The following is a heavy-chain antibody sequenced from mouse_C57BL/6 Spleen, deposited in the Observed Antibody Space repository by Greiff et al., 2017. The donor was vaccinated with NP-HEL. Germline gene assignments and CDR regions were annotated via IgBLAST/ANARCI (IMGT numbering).Heavy chain of an antibody. CDR3: TITTVVATYWYFDV. V-gene: IGHV6-3*01. J-gene: IGHJ1*03. CDR2: IRLKSDNYAT. Sequence: EVMLVESGGGLVQPGGSMKLSCVASGFTFSNYWMNWVRQSPEKGLEWVAQIRLKSDNYATNYAESVKGRFTISIDDSKSSVYLQMNNLRAEDTGIYYCTITTVVATYWYFDVWGTGTTVTVSS. D-gene: IGHD1-1*01. CDR1: GFTFSNYW.